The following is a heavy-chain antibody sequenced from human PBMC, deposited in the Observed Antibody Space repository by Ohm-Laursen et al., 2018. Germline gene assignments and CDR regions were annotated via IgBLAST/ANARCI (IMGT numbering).Heavy chain of an antibody. V-gene: IGHV3-33*01. D-gene: IGHD6-13*01. CDR3: AREKKIQQLDAPWFDP. CDR2: IWYDGSNK. CDR1: GFTFSSYG. Sequence: SLRLSCAAFGFTFSSYGMHWVRQAPGKGLEWVAVIWYDGSNKYYADSVKGRFTISRDNSKNTLYLQMNSLRAEDTAVYYCAREKKIQQLDAPWFDPWGQGTLVTVSS. J-gene: IGHJ5*02.